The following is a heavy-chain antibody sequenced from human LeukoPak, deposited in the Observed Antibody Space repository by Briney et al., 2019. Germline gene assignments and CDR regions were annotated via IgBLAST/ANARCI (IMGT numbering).Heavy chain of an antibody. CDR3: ARGGYDYPADY. CDR1: GFTLSGFE. CDR2: LNSPGHTF. V-gene: IGHV3-48*03. J-gene: IGHJ4*02. D-gene: IGHD5-12*01. Sequence: GGPLRLSCAASGFTLSGFEMNWFRQAPGKWLEWVSFLNSPGHTFYYADSVRGRFTTSRDNAKNSLYLQMNSLRADDTAFYYCARGGYDYPADYWGRGTLVTVSS.